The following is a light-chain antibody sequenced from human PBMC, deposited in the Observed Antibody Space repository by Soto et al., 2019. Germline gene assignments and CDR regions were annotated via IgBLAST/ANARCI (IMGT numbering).Light chain of an antibody. CDR3: QQYHNWPPYT. Sequence: EIVMTQSPATLSVSPGERATLSCRASQSVSSNLGWYQQKPGQAPRLLIYGASTRATGIPARFSGSGSGTDFTLTISSLQSEHSAVYYCQQYHNWPPYTFGQGTKLEIK. CDR2: GAS. V-gene: IGKV3-15*01. CDR1: QSVSSN. J-gene: IGKJ2*01.